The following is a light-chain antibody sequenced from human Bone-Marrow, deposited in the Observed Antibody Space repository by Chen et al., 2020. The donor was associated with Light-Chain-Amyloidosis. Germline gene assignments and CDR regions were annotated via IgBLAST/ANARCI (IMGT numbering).Light chain of an antibody. CDR3: SSYTTTSAPLI. J-gene: IGLJ2*01. V-gene: IGLV2-14*03. CDR2: DVT. CDR1: SSDIGGYNY. Sequence: QSALTQPASVSGSPGQSLTISCTATSSDIGGYNYVFWYQQHPGRAPKLMIYDVTNRPSGVSNRFSGSKSGNTASLTISGLQAEDEADYYCSSYTTTSAPLIFGGGTKLTVL.